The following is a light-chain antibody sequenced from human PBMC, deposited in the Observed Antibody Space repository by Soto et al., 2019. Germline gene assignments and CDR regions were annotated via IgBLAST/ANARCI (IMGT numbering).Light chain of an antibody. CDR2: EVT. CDR1: SSDVGGHNY. Sequence: QSALTQPPSASGSPRQSVTISCTGTSSDVGGHNYVSWYQQRPGKAPKLIIYEVTQRPSGVSDRFSGSKSGNTATLTVSGLQAEDEADYHCSSYAGINTLVFGGGTKLTVL. V-gene: IGLV2-8*01. J-gene: IGLJ2*01. CDR3: SSYAGINTLV.